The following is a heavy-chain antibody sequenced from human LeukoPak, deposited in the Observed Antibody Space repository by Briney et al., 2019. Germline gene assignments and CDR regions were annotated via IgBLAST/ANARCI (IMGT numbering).Heavy chain of an antibody. Sequence: PGGSLRLSCAASGLTFSTYGIHWVRQAPGQGLEWVAALSHDGSNEFYADSVKGRFTVSRDNSKHSFYLQMNSLRDEDTAVYYCRTELIRGVMTTAFVIWGQGTMVTVSS. J-gene: IGHJ3*02. CDR2: LSHDGSNE. V-gene: IGHV3-30*03. CDR3: RTELIRGVMTTAFVI. D-gene: IGHD3-10*01. CDR1: GLTFSTYG.